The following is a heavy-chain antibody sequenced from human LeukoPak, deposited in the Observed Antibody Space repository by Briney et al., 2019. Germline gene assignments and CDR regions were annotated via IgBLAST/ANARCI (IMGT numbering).Heavy chain of an antibody. CDR2: INPNSGGT. D-gene: IGHD3-22*01. CDR3: ARPTYYYDSSDYYFDAFDI. V-gene: IGHV1-2*02. Sequence: ASVKVSCKASGYTFTGYYIHWVRQAPGQGLEWLGWINPNSGGTNYAQKFQGRVTMTRDTSISTAYMELSRLRSDDTAVYYCARPTYYYDSSDYYFDAFDIWGQGTMVTVSS. J-gene: IGHJ3*02. CDR1: GYTFTGYY.